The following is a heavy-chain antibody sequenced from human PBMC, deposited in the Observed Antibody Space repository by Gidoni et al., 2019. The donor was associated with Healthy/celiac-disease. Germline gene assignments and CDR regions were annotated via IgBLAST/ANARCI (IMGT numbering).Heavy chain of an antibody. D-gene: IGHD6-13*01. CDR1: GGSISSSSYY. CDR3: ARQGYSSPDAVFDY. Sequence: QLQLQESGPGLVKPSETLSLTCTVSGGSISSSSYYWGWIRQPPGKGLEWIGSIYYSGSTYYNPSLKSRVTISVDTSKNQFSLKLSSVTAADTAVYYCARQGYSSPDAVFDYWGQGTLVTVSS. V-gene: IGHV4-39*01. CDR2: IYYSGST. J-gene: IGHJ4*02.